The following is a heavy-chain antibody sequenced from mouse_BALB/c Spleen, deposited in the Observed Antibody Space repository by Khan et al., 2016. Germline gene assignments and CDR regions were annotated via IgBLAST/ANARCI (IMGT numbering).Heavy chain of an antibody. J-gene: IGHJ1*01. V-gene: IGHV9-3-1*01. Sequence: QIQLVQSGPELKKPGETVKISCKASGYTLANYGVIWVKQAPGKGLKWMVWINTYTGEPIYADDFKGRFAFSLETSASIVYLELNNLKNEDAATYCCARDFGDDGYVDGWGARTTVTVSS. CDR3: ARDFGDDGYVDG. CDR1: GYTLANYG. CDR2: INTYTGEP. D-gene: IGHD2-2*01.